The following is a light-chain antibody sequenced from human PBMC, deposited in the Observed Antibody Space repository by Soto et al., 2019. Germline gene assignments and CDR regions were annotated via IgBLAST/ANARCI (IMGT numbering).Light chain of an antibody. V-gene: IGKV3-11*01. Sequence: EIVLTQSPATLSLSPGERATLSCRASQSVSSFLAWYQQKPGQAPRLLISDASNRATGIPGRISGSGSGTDFSLTISSLEPEDFAVYYCQQRSNWPWTFGQGTKVEIK. J-gene: IGKJ1*01. CDR2: DAS. CDR3: QQRSNWPWT. CDR1: QSVSSF.